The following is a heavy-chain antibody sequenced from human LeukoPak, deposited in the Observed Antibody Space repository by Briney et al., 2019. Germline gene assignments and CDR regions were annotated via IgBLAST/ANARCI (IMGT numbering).Heavy chain of an antibody. CDR1: GGSISSGGYY. CDR2: IYYSGST. Sequence: SETLSLTCTVSGGSISSGGYYWSWIRQHPGKGLGWIGYIYYSGSTYYNPSLKSRVTISVDTSKNQFSLKLSSVTAADTAVYYCARGSGVVAFGRAFDIWGQGTMVTVSS. D-gene: IGHD2-2*01. V-gene: IGHV4-31*03. J-gene: IGHJ3*02. CDR3: ARGSGVVAFGRAFDI.